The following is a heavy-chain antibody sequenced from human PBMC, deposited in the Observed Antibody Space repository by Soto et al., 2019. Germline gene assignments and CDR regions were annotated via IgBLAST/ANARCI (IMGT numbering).Heavy chain of an antibody. Sequence: VKVARKGAVYTFSSYRSTLRRLAPGQGLEWMGWISAYNGNTNYAQKLQGRVTMTTDTSTSTAYMELRSLRSDDTAVYYCASTRRGSYYGTFDYWGQGTLVTVSS. CDR3: ASTRRGSYYGTFDY. CDR1: VYTFSSYR. J-gene: IGHJ4*02. V-gene: IGHV1-18*01. D-gene: IGHD1-26*01. CDR2: ISAYNGNT.